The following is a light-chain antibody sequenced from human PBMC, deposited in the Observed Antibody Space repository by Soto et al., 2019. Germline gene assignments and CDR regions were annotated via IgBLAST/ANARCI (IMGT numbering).Light chain of an antibody. CDR1: SSDVGAYNS. CDR2: EVT. J-gene: IGLJ1*01. CDR3: SSFTSSSTDI. V-gene: IGLV2-14*03. Sequence: QSALTHPASVSGSPGQSITVSCTGTSSDVGAYNSVSWYQQHPGKAPKLILYEVTNRPSGVSERFSGSKSANTASLTISGLQAGDEADYYCSSFTSSSTDIFGTGTKLTVL.